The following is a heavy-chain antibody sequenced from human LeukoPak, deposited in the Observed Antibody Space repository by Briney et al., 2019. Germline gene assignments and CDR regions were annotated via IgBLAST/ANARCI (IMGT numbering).Heavy chain of an antibody. J-gene: IGHJ4*02. V-gene: IGHV3-48*03. CDR1: GFTFSSYE. Sequence: PGGSLRLSCAASGFTFSSYEMNWVRQAPGKGLEWVSYISSSGSTIYYADSVKGRFTISRGNAKNSLYLQMNSLRAEDTAVYYCARDGSGSYSDYWGQGTLVTVSS. CDR2: ISSSGSTI. CDR3: ARDGSGSYSDY. D-gene: IGHD1-26*01.